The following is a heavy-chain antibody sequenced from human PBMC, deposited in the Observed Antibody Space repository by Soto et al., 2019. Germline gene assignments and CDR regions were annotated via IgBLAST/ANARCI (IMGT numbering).Heavy chain of an antibody. D-gene: IGHD1-26*01. Sequence: ASVKVSCKASGYTFTSYDINWVRQATGQGLEWMGWMNPNSGNTGYAQKFQGRVTMTRNISISTAYMELSSLRSEDTFVYYCASGVGTDYYYGMDVWGQGTTVTVSS. CDR2: MNPNSGNT. J-gene: IGHJ6*02. CDR1: GYTFTSYD. CDR3: ASGVGTDYYYGMDV. V-gene: IGHV1-8*01.